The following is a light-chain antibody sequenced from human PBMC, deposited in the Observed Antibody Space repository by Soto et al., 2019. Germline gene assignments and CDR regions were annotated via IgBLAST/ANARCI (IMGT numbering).Light chain of an antibody. CDR2: GAS. CDR1: QSVANSH. Sequence: EIVLTQSPGTLSLSPGERATLSCRASQSVANSHLAWYQQKPGQAPRLVIYGASFRATGIPDRFSGSGSGTDFTLTISRLQSEDFAVYYCQQYDRSPLFGGGTKVEF. CDR3: QQYDRSPL. V-gene: IGKV3-20*01. J-gene: IGKJ4*01.